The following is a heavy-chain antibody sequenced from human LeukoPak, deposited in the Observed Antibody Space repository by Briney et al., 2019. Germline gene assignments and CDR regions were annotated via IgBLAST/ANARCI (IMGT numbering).Heavy chain of an antibody. CDR2: ISSSSSYI. V-gene: IGHV3-21*01. CDR3: ARPPMSYYYYMDV. CDR1: GFTFSSYG. Sequence: GGSLXLSCAASGFTFSSYGMSWVRQAPGKGLEWVSSISSSSSYIYYADSVKGRFTISRDNAKNSLYLQMNSLRAEDTAVYYCARPPMSYYYYMDVWGKGTTVTVSS. J-gene: IGHJ6*03.